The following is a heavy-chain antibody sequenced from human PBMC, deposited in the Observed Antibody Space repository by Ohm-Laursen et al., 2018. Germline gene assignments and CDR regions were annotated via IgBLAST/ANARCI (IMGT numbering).Heavy chain of an antibody. CDR3: ASYSSGWPLLWTF. V-gene: IGHV3-7*01. D-gene: IGHD6-19*01. CDR2: IKQDGSEK. J-gene: IGHJ4*02. Sequence: SLGLSCAASGFTFSTYTMNWVRQAPGKGLEWVANIKQDGSEKYYVDSVKGRFTISRDNAKNSLYLQMNSLRAEDTAVYYCASYSSGWPLLWTFWGQGTLVTVSS. CDR1: GFTFSTYT.